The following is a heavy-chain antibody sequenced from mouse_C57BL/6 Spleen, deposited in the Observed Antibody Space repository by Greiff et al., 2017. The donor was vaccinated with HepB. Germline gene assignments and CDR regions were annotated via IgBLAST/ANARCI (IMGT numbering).Heavy chain of an antibody. CDR1: GFTFTDYY. Sequence: EVQGVESGPVLVKPGPSVKISCKASGFTFTDYYMHWVKQSHGKSLEWIGLVYPYNGGTSYNQKFKGKATLTVDSSSSTAYMELNSLTSEDSAVYYCARSAAYSNYPFAYWGQGTLVTVSA. CDR3: ARSAAYSNYPFAY. D-gene: IGHD2-5*01. J-gene: IGHJ3*01. V-gene: IGHV1-36*01. CDR2: VYPYNGGT.